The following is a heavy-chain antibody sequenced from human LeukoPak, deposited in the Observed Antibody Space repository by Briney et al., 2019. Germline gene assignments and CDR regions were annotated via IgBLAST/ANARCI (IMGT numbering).Heavy chain of an antibody. D-gene: IGHD3-16*02. CDR3: ARGASLSVFRSFDY. Sequence: ASVKVSCKASGGTFSSYTISWVRQAPGQGLEWMGRIIPILGIANYAQKFQGRVTITTDGSTSKAYMELSSLRSEDTAVYYRARGASLSVFRSFDYWGQGTLVTVSS. V-gene: IGHV1-69*16. CDR1: GGTFSSYT. CDR2: IIPILGIA. J-gene: IGHJ4*02.